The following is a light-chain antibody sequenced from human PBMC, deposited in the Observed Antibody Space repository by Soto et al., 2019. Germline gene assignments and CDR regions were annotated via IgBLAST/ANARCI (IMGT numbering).Light chain of an antibody. CDR3: QQYGSSPTT. CDR2: DAS. V-gene: IGKV3-20*01. Sequence: EIVVTQSPATLSLSPGERATLSCRASQSVSSYLDWYQQKPGQAPRLLIYDASNRATGIPARFSGSGSGTDFTLTISRLEPEDFAVYYCQQYGSSPTTFGQGTKV. J-gene: IGKJ1*01. CDR1: QSVSSY.